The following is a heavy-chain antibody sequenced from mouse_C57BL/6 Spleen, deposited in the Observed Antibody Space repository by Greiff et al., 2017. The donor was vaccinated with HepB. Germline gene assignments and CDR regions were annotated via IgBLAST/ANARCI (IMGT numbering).Heavy chain of an antibody. CDR2: INYDGSST. CDR1: GFTFSDYY. V-gene: IGHV5-16*01. D-gene: IGHD2-1*01. J-gene: IGHJ2*01. CDR3: ARDRGGNYGFDY. Sequence: EVQLVESEGGLVQPGSSMKLSCTASGFTFSDYYMAWVRQVPEKGLEWVANINYDGSSTYYLDSLKSRFIISRDNAKNILYLQMSSLKSEDTATYYCARDRGGNYGFDYWGQGTTLTVSS.